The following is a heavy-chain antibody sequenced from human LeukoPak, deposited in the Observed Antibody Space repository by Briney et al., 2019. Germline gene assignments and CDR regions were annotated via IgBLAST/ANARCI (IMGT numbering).Heavy chain of an antibody. J-gene: IGHJ4*02. CDR1: GFTFDDYA. Sequence: GGSLRLSCAASGFTFDDYAMHWVRQAPGKGLEWVSGISWNSGSIGYADSVKGRFTISRDNAKNSLYLQMNSLRAEDTALCYCAKDGIAVAGIRGYFDYWGQGTLVTVSS. D-gene: IGHD6-19*01. V-gene: IGHV3-9*01. CDR2: ISWNSGSI. CDR3: AKDGIAVAGIRGYFDY.